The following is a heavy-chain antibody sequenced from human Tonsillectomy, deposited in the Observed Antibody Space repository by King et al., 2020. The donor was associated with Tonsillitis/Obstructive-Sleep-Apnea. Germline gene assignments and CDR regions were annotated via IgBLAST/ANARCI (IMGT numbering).Heavy chain of an antibody. CDR1: GFTFSSYE. CDR2: ISSSGSSM. D-gene: IGHD1-1*01. V-gene: IGHV3-48*03. CDR3: ARDGTQTIAGTVFFDC. J-gene: IGHJ4*02. Sequence: VQLVESGGGLVQPGGSLRLSCVASGFTFSSYEMNWVRQAPGKGLEWVSYISSSGSSMYYADSVKGRFTISRDNAKNSLYLQMNSLRAEDTAVYYCARDGTQTIAGTVFFDCWGQGTLVTVSS.